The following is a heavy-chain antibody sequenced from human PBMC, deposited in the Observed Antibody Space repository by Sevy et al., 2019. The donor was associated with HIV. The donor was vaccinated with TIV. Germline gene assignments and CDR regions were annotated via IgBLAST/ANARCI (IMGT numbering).Heavy chain of an antibody. V-gene: IGHV3-15*01. J-gene: IGHJ6*03. CDR1: GFTFSNAW. CDR2: IKSKTDGGTT. CDR3: TATWGSYSGYDGYYYYYMDV. D-gene: IGHD5-12*01. Sequence: GGSLRLSCAASGFTFSNAWMSWVRQAPGKGLEWVGRIKSKTDGGTTDYAAPVKGRFTISRDDSKNTLYLQMNSLKTEDTAVYYCTATWGSYSGYDGYYYYYMDVWGKGTTVTVSS.